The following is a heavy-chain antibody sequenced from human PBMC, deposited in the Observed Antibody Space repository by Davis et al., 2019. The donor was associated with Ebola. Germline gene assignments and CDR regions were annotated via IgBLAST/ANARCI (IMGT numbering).Heavy chain of an antibody. J-gene: IGHJ4*02. CDR3: AREGEGYGDYFDY. V-gene: IGHV3-33*01. Sequence: GESLKISCAASGFTFSSYGMHWVRQAPGKGLEWVAVIWYDGSNKYYADSVKGRFTISRHNSKNTLYLQMNSLRAEDTAVYYCAREGEGYGDYFDYWGQGTLATVSS. CDR2: IWYDGSNK. CDR1: GFTFSSYG. D-gene: IGHD3-10*01.